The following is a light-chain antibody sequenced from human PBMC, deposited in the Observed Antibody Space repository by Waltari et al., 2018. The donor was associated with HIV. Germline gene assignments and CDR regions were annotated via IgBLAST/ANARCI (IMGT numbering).Light chain of an antibody. Sequence: IVLTQSPDTLSLSPGERAVFSCSASQTVTSDYLAWYQQQPGQPPRVLIHGAPSRATGIPDRFSGSGSGSDFTLTINRLEPEDSAMYFCQQYATSQAITFGQGTRLEIK. CDR3: QQYATSQAIT. CDR2: GAP. V-gene: IGKV3-20*01. CDR1: QTVTSDY. J-gene: IGKJ5*01.